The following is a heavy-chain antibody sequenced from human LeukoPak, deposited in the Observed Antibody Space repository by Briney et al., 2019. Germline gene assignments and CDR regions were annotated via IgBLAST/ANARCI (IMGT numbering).Heavy chain of an antibody. Sequence: PGGSLRLSCAASGFTFGTLDMSWVRQAPGKGLEWVSPLACLDASITYDYADSVKGRFSSSRDTSTITLSLQMNSLRVEDTAIYYCARDSEGCFDYWGQGTLVTVSS. CDR2: LACLDASITY. CDR1: GFTFGTLD. CDR3: ARDSEGCFDY. V-gene: IGHV3-23*01. J-gene: IGHJ4*02. D-gene: IGHD3-10*01.